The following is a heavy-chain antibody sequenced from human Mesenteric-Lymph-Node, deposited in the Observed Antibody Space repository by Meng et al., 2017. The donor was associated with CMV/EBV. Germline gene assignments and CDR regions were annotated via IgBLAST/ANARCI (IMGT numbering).Heavy chain of an antibody. CDR1: GGSISSGDYY. J-gene: IGHJ3*02. Sequence: TVSGGSISSGDYYWSWIRQPPGKGLEFIGHIYYSGSNYYTPSLKSRLTISLDKSKNQFSLQLRSVTAADTAEYYCARDQGELGAFDIWGQGTMVTVSS. D-gene: IGHD3-10*01. V-gene: IGHV4-30-4*08. CDR2: IYYSGSN. CDR3: ARDQGELGAFDI.